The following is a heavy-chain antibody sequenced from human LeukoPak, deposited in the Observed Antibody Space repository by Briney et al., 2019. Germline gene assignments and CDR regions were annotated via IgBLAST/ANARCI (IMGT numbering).Heavy chain of an antibody. CDR3: AKEEIVVVTKYIHNGMDV. J-gene: IGHJ6*02. Sequence: PSETLSLTCIVSGGSVRNYYWTWIRQPAGKGLQWIGRIYTNGTTNYSPSLKSRVTMSVDMSKNQFSLKLTSVTAADTAVYYCAKEEIVVVTKYIHNGMDVWGQGTTVTVSS. CDR1: GGSVRNYY. V-gene: IGHV4-4*07. D-gene: IGHD2-15*01. CDR2: IYTNGTT.